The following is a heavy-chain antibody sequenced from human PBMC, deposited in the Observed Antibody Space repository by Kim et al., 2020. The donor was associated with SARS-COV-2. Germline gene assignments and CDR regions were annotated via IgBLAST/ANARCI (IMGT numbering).Heavy chain of an antibody. CDR3: TRGGYTSSWFWNY. D-gene: IGHD6-13*01. CDR1: GFTFRPYW. V-gene: IGHV3-7*01. CDR2: IKPGGNDK. Sequence: GGSLRLSCAASGFTFRPYWMTWVRQAPGKGLEWVANIKPGGNDKFYVDSVKVRFTIFRDDARDSLYLQMNSLRVEDTAVYYCTRGGYTSSWFWNYWGQGT. J-gene: IGHJ4*02.